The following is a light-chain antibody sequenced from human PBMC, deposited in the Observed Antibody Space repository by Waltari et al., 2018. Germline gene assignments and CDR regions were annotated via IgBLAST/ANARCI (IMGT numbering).Light chain of an antibody. CDR1: GSDVGGYNY. Sequence: QSALTQPPSASGSPGQSVTISCTGTGSDVGGYNYVSWYQQHPGKAHKRMIYEVSKRPSGGPDRFSGSKSGNTASLTVSGLQAEDEGDYFCTSYAGSDLYVVFGGGTKLTVL. CDR3: TSYAGSDLYVV. V-gene: IGLV2-8*01. CDR2: EVS. J-gene: IGLJ2*01.